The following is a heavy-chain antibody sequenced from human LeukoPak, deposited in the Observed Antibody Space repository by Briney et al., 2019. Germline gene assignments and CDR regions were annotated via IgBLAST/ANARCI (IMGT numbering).Heavy chain of an antibody. D-gene: IGHD6-6*01. CDR2: ITDSGTNT. CDR1: GFTFSTYA. V-gene: IGHV3-23*01. CDR3: AKVRGSSSSEDY. Sequence: GSPRLSCAASGFTFSTYAMSWVRQAPGKGLEWVSTITDSGTNTYYVDSVKGRFTISRDNSKNTLYLRMNSLRAEDTAVYYCAKVRGSSSSEDYWGQGTLVTASS. J-gene: IGHJ4*02.